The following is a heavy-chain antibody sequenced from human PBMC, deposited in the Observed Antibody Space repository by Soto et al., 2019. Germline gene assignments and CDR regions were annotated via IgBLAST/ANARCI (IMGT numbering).Heavy chain of an antibody. Sequence: SETLSLTCSVSGGSISSYYWSWIRQPPGKGLEWIGYIYYSGSTNYNPSLKSRVTISVDTSKNQFSLKLSSVTAADTAVYYCARERRYYDSSGHNNWFDPWGQGTLVIVSS. D-gene: IGHD3-22*01. CDR3: ARERRYYDSSGHNNWFDP. V-gene: IGHV4-59*01. J-gene: IGHJ5*02. CDR2: IYYSGST. CDR1: GGSISSYY.